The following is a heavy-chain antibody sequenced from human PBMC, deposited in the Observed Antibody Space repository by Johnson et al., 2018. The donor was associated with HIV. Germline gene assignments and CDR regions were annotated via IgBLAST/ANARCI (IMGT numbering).Heavy chain of an antibody. CDR2: ISWDGGST. CDR1: GFTFDDYA. V-gene: IGHV3-43D*03. Sequence: VQLVESGGGLVQPGRSLRLSCAASGFTFDDYAMHWVRQAPGKGLEWVSLISWDGGSTYYADSVKGRFTISRDNSKNSLYLQMNSLRAEDTALYYCARASNYEYDAFDIWGQGTMVTVSS. D-gene: IGHD1-7*01. CDR3: ARASNYEYDAFDI. J-gene: IGHJ3*02.